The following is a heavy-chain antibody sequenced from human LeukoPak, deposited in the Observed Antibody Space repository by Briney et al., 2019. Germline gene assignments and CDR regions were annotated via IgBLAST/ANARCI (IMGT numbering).Heavy chain of an antibody. D-gene: IGHD3-3*01. V-gene: IGHV1-46*01. Sequence: ASVKVSCKASGYTFTSYGISWVRQAPGQGLEWMGIINPSGGSTSYAQKFQGRVTMTRDTSTSTVYMELSSLRSEDTAVYYCARKIYAFDIWGQGTMVTVSS. CDR1: GYTFTSYG. CDR2: INPSGGST. J-gene: IGHJ3*02. CDR3: ARKIYAFDI.